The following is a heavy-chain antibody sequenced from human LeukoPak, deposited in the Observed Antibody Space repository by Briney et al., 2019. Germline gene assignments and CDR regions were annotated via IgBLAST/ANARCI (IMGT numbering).Heavy chain of an antibody. Sequence: SETLSLTCTVSGGSISGYYWSWIRQPAGKGLEGIGRVYGSGSTNYNPSLKSRLTVSLDTSKNQFSLRLSSVTAADTAIYYCARDKVGTSYFDFWGQGALVTVSS. D-gene: IGHD1-26*01. CDR1: GGSISGYY. V-gene: IGHV4-4*07. CDR3: ARDKVGTSYFDF. CDR2: VYGSGST. J-gene: IGHJ4*02.